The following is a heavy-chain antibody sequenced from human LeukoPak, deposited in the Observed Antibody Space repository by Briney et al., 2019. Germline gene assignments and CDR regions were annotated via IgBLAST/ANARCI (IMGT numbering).Heavy chain of an antibody. CDR1: GYTFTSYY. Sequence: ASVKVSCKASGYTFTSYYMHWVRQAPGQGLEWMGIINPSGGSTSYAQKFQGRVTMTRDTSTSTVYMELSSLRSEDTAVYYCARDSGRGLSSGYYPHYYYYGMDVWGQGTTVTVSS. J-gene: IGHJ6*02. D-gene: IGHD3-22*01. CDR3: ARDSGRGLSSGYYPHYYYYGMDV. CDR2: INPSGGST. V-gene: IGHV1-46*01.